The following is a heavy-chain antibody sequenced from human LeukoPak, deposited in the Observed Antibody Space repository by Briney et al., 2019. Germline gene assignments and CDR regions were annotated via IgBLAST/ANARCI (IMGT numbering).Heavy chain of an antibody. CDR1: GFTFSSYG. D-gene: IGHD6-19*01. Sequence: QSGGSLRLSCAASGFTFSSYGMSWVRQAPGKGLEWVSAISGSGGSTYYADSVKGRFTISRDNSKNTLYLQMNSLRAEDTAVYYCANGGFPGYSSGWYVPGDYFDYWGQGTLVTVSS. J-gene: IGHJ4*02. CDR2: ISGSGGST. V-gene: IGHV3-23*01. CDR3: ANGGFPGYSSGWYVPGDYFDY.